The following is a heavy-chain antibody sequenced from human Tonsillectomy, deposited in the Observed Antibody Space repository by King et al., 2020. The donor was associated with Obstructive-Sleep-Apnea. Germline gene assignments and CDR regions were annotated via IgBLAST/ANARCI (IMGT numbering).Heavy chain of an antibody. CDR1: GFTFSSYA. CDR2: ISSNGGST. CDR3: VKDPWSLGEDYDILTGYYGGFDY. D-gene: IGHD3-9*01. Sequence: QLVQSGGGLVQPGGSLRLSCSASGFTFSSYAMHWVRQAPGKGLEYVSAISSNGGSTYYADSVKGRFTISRDNSKNTLYLQMSSLRAEDTAVYYCVKDPWSLGEDYDILTGYYGGFDYWGQGTLVTVSS. J-gene: IGHJ4*02. V-gene: IGHV3-64D*09.